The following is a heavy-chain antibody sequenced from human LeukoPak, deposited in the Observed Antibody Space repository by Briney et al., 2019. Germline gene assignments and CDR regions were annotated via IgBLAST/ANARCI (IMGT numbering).Heavy chain of an antibody. Sequence: SETLSLTCTVSGGSISNYYWSWIRQPPGKGLEWIGYIYYSGSTNYNPSLSSRVTISVDTSKNQFSLKLSSVTAADTAVYYCARRSYELASVFDYWGQGTLVTISS. V-gene: IGHV4-59*08. CDR2: IYYSGST. D-gene: IGHD6-6*01. J-gene: IGHJ4*02. CDR3: ARRSYELASVFDY. CDR1: GGSISNYY.